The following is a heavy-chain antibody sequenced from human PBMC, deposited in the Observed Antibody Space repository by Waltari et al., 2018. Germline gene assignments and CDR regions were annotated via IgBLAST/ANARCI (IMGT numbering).Heavy chain of an antibody. CDR3: AAINYYDSGSIAGWFDP. Sequence: QVQLQQWGAGLLKPSETLSLTCAVYGGSFSAYYWSWIRTPRGKGLEWIGEINHSGSTNYNPSLKSRVTISVDTSKNQFSLKLSSVTAADTAVYYCAAINYYDSGSIAGWFDPWGQGTLVTVSS. D-gene: IGHD3-10*01. V-gene: IGHV4-34*01. CDR1: GGSFSAYY. CDR2: INHSGST. J-gene: IGHJ5*02.